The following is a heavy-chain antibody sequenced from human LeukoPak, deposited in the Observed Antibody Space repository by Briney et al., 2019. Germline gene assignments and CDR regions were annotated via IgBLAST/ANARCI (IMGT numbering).Heavy chain of an antibody. D-gene: IGHD4-17*01. CDR2: ISYDGSNK. V-gene: IGHV3-30*03. CDR1: GFTFSSYG. J-gene: IGHJ4*02. CDR3: ASGDGDFGDPFDY. Sequence: GGSLRLSCAASGFTFSSYGMHWVRQAPGKGLEWVAVISYDGSNKYYADSVKGRFTISRDNSKNTLYLQMNSLRAEDTAVYYCASGDGDFGDPFDYWSQGILVTVSS.